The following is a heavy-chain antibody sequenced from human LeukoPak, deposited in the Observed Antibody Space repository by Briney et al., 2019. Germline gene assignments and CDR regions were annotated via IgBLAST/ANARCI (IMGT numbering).Heavy chain of an antibody. D-gene: IGHD3-10*01. J-gene: IGHJ6*02. Sequence: GGSLRLSCAASGFTFSSYWMHWVRQAPGKGLVWVSRINSDGSSTSYADSMKGRFTISRDNAKNTLYLQMNSLRAEDTAVYYCARSTGYYPMDVWGQGTTVTVSS. CDR1: GFTFSSYW. CDR2: INSDGSST. V-gene: IGHV3-74*01. CDR3: ARSTGYYPMDV.